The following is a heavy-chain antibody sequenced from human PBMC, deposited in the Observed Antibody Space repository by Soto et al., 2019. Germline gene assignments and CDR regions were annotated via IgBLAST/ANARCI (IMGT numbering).Heavy chain of an antibody. CDR2: MNPSSGNT. Sequence: ASVKFSCKASGYTFTSYDINWVRQATGQGLEWMGWMNPSSGNTGYAQKFQGRVTMTRNTSISTAYMELSSLRSEGTAVYYCARGWDEIPRSYYGALRGCYMDVWGKGTTVTVSS. CDR1: GYTFTSYD. CDR3: ARGWDEIPRSYYGALRGCYMDV. V-gene: IGHV1-8*01. J-gene: IGHJ6*03. D-gene: IGHD3-10*01.